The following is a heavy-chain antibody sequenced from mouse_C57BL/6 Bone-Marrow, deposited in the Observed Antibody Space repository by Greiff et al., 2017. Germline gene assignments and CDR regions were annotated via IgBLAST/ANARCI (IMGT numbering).Heavy chain of an antibody. J-gene: IGHJ2*01. D-gene: IGHD2-3*01. Sequence: QVQLKQPGAELVKPGASVKLSCKASGYTFTSYWMQWVKQRPGQGLEWIGEIDPSDSYTNYNQKFKGKATLTVDTSSSTAYMQLSSLTSEDSAVYYCARRWLLPYYFDYWGKGTTLTVSS. CDR2: IDPSDSYT. CDR3: ARRWLLPYYFDY. CDR1: GYTFTSYW. V-gene: IGHV1-50*01.